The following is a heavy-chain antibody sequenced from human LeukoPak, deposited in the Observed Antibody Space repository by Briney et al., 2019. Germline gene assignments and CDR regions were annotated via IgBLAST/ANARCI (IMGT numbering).Heavy chain of an antibody. CDR2: IRYDGTNK. CDR3: AKNGLGAVVKTD. CDR1: GFSFSSYG. J-gene: IGHJ4*02. D-gene: IGHD3-22*01. V-gene: IGHV3-30*02. Sequence: GGSLRLSCAASGFSFSSYGMHWVRQAPGKGLEWVAFIRYDGTNKYYADSVKGRFTISRDNSKNTLYLQMNSLRAEDTAMYYCAKNGLGAVVKTDWGQGTLVTVSS.